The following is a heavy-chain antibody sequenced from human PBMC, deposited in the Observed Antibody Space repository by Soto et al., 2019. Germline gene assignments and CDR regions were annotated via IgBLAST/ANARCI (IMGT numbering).Heavy chain of an antibody. CDR1: GYTFTSYA. CDR2: INAGNGNT. Sequence: QVQLVQSGAEEKKPGASVKVSCKASGYTFTSYAMHWVRQAPGQRLEWMGGINAGNGNTKYSQKSQGRVTITRDTSASTAYMELSSLRSEDTAVYYCASADGVGFVGPWGQGTLVTVSS. D-gene: IGHD2-2*01. J-gene: IGHJ5*02. CDR3: ASADGVGFVGP. V-gene: IGHV1-3*05.